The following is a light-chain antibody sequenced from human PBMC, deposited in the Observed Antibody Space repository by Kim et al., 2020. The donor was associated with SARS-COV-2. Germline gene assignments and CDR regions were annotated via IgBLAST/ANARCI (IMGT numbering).Light chain of an antibody. J-gene: IGKJ1*01. CDR1: QSVSSW. V-gene: IGKV1-5*01. CDR3: QQYNSYPWT. CDR2: DAS. Sequence: DIQMTQSPSTLSASVGDRVTISCRASQSVSSWLAWYQQKAGKASKLLIYDASSLESGVPSRFSGSGSETEFTLTIISLQTDDFATYYCQQYNSYPWTFGQGTKVDIK.